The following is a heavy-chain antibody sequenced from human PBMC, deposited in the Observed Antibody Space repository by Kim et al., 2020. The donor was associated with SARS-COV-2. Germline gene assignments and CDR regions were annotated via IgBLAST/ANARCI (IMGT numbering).Heavy chain of an antibody. CDR3: ARGSGSYGFDS. J-gene: IGHJ4*02. CDR2: INADRSVI. CDR1: GFTFSSHW. D-gene: IGHD1-26*01. Sequence: GGSLRLSCAASGFTFSSHWMHWVRQAPGKGPVWVSRINADRSVIEYAASVKGRFTISRDNAKSTLDLQMDSLRPEETAVYYCARGSGSYGFDSWGQGIMVAVSS. V-gene: IGHV3-74*01.